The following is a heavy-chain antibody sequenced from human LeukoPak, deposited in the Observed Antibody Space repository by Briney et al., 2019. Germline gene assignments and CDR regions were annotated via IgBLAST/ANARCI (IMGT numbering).Heavy chain of an antibody. V-gene: IGHV3-74*01. CDR3: ARDPSAFAGYFDY. CDR1: GFTFRTYW. D-gene: IGHD3-10*01. CDR2: IEGDGSST. J-gene: IGHJ4*02. Sequence: GGSLRLSCAASGFTFRTYWMHWVRQAPGKGLVWVSRIEGDGSSTNYAGSVKGRFTISRDNAKNTLYLQMDSLRAEDTAVYYCARDPSAFAGYFDYWGRGTLVTVSS.